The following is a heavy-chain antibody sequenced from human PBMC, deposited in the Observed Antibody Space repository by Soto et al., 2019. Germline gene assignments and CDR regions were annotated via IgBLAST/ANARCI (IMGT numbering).Heavy chain of an antibody. Sequence: QVQLVQSGAEVKKPGASVKVSCKASGYTFTSYGISWVRQAPGQGLEWMGWISAYNGNTNYAQKLQGRVTMTTATSTSTAYMELRSLRSDDTAVYYCARGADCSGGSCYRHYYYYGMDVWGQGTTVTVSS. CDR1: GYTFTSYG. V-gene: IGHV1-18*01. D-gene: IGHD2-15*01. J-gene: IGHJ6*02. CDR3: ARGADCSGGSCYRHYYYYGMDV. CDR2: ISAYNGNT.